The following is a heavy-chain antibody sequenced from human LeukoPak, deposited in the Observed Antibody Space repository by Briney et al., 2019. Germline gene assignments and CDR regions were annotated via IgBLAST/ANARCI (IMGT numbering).Heavy chain of an antibody. CDR3: ASCSPVAAEFDY. CDR1: GFTFRNYA. V-gene: IGHV3-30-3*01. CDR2: ISYDGRNK. D-gene: IGHD2-2*01. Sequence: GGSLRLSCAASGFTFRNYAMHWVRQAPGKGLEWVAVISYDGRNKYYADSGKGRFTISRDNSKNTLYLQMNSLRAEDTAVYYCASCSPVAAEFDYWGQGTLVTVSS. J-gene: IGHJ4*02.